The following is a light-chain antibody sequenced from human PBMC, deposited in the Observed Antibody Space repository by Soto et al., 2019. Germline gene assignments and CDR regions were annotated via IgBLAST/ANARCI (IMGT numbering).Light chain of an antibody. Sequence: DIQMTQSPSTLSASEGDKVTIICRAGQGISSWLAWYQQKPGKAPKLLIYKASSLESGVPSRFSGSGSGTEFTLTISSLQPDDFATYYCQQYNSYLYTFGQGTKLEIK. CDR3: QQYNSYLYT. CDR1: QGISSW. J-gene: IGKJ2*01. CDR2: KAS. V-gene: IGKV1-5*03.